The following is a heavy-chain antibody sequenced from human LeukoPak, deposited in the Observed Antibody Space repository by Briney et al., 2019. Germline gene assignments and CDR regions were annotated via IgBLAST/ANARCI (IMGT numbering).Heavy chain of an antibody. V-gene: IGHV6-1*01. D-gene: IGHD3-10*01. CDR1: GDSVSSNRVA. CDR2: TYYRSKWYN. CDR3: ARGGGLEDFDY. Sequence: SQTLSLTCAISGDSVSSNRVAWNWIRQSPSRGLEWLERTYYRSKWYNDYAVSVKSRITINPDTSKNQFSLQLKFVTPEDTAVYYCARGGGLEDFDYWGRGTLVTVSS. J-gene: IGHJ4*02.